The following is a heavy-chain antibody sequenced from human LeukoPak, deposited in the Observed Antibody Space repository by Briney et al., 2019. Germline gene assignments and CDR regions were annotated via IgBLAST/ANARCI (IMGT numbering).Heavy chain of an antibody. CDR3: AKHVYGSGSYTFDY. J-gene: IGHJ4*02. CDR2: ISWNSGSI. V-gene: IGHV3-9*01. Sequence: PGGSLRLSCAVSGFTFDDYAMHWVRQAPGKGLEWVSGISWNSGSIGYADSVKGRFTISRDNAKNSLYLQMNSLRAEDTALYYCAKHVYGSGSYTFDYWGQGTLVTVSS. D-gene: IGHD3-10*01. CDR1: GFTFDDYA.